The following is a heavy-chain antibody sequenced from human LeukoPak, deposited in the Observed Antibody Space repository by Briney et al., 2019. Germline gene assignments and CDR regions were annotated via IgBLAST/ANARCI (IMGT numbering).Heavy chain of an antibody. CDR2: ITGTGANI. Sequence: GGSLRLSCAASGFTFDIYAMSWVRQAPGKGLEWVSVITGTGANISYADSVKGRFTISRDNSKNTLSLQMNSLRAEDTAVYYCAKRTTAFDSWGLGTLVTVSS. D-gene: IGHD4-11*01. J-gene: IGHJ4*02. V-gene: IGHV3-23*01. CDR3: AKRTTAFDS. CDR1: GFTFDIYA.